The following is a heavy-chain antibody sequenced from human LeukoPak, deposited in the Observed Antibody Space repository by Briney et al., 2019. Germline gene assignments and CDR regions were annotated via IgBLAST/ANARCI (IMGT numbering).Heavy chain of an antibody. Sequence: PGGSLRLSCAASGFTFSSYWMSWVRQAPGKGLEWVANIKQDGSEKYYVDSVKGRFTISRDNAKNSLYLQMNSLRAEDTAVYYCARDIVPAAHNNYYYYYYMDVWGKGTTVTVSS. CDR2: IKQDGSEK. D-gene: IGHD2-2*01. J-gene: IGHJ6*03. CDR1: GFTFSSYW. V-gene: IGHV3-7*01. CDR3: ARDIVPAAHNNYYYYYYMDV.